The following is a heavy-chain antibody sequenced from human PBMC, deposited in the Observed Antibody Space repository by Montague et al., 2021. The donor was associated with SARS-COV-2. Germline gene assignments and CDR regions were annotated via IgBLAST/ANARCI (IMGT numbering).Heavy chain of an antibody. CDR3: ARIPYDISTGYYSDFDY. CDR2: SDWGDDK. Sequence: PALVKSTQTLTLTCTFSGFSLSTSGMCVSWIRQPPGKALEWLALSDWGDDKYYSTSLKTRLTISKDTSKNQVVLTMTNMDPVDTATYYCARIPYDISTGYYSDFDYWGQGTLVTVSS. D-gene: IGHD3-9*01. J-gene: IGHJ4*02. CDR1: GFSLSTSGMC. V-gene: IGHV2-70*01.